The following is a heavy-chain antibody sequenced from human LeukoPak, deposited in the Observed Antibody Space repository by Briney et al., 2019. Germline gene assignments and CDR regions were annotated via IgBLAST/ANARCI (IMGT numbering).Heavy chain of an antibody. CDR2: ISGSADGT. CDR3: AKGIGGTLFDY. Sequence: GGSLRLSWAAAGFTFGSHAMSWVRQAPGKGLEWVSTISGSADGTHYRDSVKGRLTISRENSTNPLFLQMNSLTAADTAVYYSAKGIGGTLFDYWGQGTLATVSS. V-gene: IGHV3-23*01. J-gene: IGHJ4*02. D-gene: IGHD4-23*01. CDR1: GFTFGSHA.